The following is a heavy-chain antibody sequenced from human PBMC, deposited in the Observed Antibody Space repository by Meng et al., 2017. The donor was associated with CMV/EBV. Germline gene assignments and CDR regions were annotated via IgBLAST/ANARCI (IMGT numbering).Heavy chain of an antibody. CDR1: GFTFSSYS. D-gene: IGHD5-12*01. V-gene: IGHV3-48*04. Sequence: GGSLRLSCAASGFTFSSYSMNWVRQAPGKGLEWVSYISSSSSTIYYADSVKGRFTISRDNAKNSPYLQMNSLRAEDTAVYYCARDFSGYDFNYWGQGTLVTVSS. J-gene: IGHJ4*02. CDR3: ARDFSGYDFNY. CDR2: ISSSSSTI.